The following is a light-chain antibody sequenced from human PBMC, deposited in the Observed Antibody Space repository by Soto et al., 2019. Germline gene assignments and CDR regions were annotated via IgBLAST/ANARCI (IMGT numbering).Light chain of an antibody. V-gene: IGKV3-20*01. CDR1: QSISGSY. Sequence: GLSLSAGTLSLSPGERVTLSCRASQSISGSYLAWYQQKRGQAPRLLVYGATTRATGIPDRFSGSGSGSDFTLIISRLEPEDFAVYFCQQYGVSPQSFGPGTKVDIK. CDR3: QQYGVSPQS. J-gene: IGKJ3*01. CDR2: GAT.